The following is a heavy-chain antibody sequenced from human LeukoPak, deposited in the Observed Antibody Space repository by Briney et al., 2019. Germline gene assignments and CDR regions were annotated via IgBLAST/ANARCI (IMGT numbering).Heavy chain of an antibody. D-gene: IGHD2-2*01. J-gene: IGHJ6*03. CDR1: GGSFSGYY. Sequence: SETLSLTCAVYGGSFSGYYWSWIRQPPGKGLEWIGEINHSGSTNYNPSLKSRVTISVDTSKNQFSLKLSSVTAADTAVYYCARNYPYCSSTSCYRKYYYYYMDVWGEGTTVTVSS. CDR3: ARNYPYCSSTSCYRKYYYYYMDV. CDR2: INHSGST. V-gene: IGHV4-34*01.